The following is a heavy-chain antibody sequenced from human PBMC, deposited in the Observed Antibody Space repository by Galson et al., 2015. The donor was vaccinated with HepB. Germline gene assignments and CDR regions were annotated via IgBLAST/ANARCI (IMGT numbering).Heavy chain of an antibody. D-gene: IGHD2-21*02. CDR1: GFTFSSYA. CDR2: ISGSGGST. J-gene: IGHJ3*02. Sequence: SLRLSCAASGFTFSSYAMSWVRQAPGKGLEWVSAISGSGGSTYYADSVKGRFTISRDNSKNTLYLQMNSLRDEDTAVYYCARGETVVTGGAFDIWGQGTMVTVSS. CDR3: ARGETVVTGGAFDI. V-gene: IGHV3-23*01.